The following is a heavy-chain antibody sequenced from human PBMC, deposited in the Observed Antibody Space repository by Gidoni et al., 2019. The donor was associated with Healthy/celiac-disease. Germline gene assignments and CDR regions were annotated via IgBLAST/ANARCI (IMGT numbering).Heavy chain of an antibody. V-gene: IGHV5-51*01. Sequence: EVQLVQPGAEVQKPGASLTLSCKGSAYSFTSYWIGWVRQMPGKGLEWMGIIYPGDSDTRYSPSVQGQVTISADKSISTAYLQWSSLKASDTAMYYCARRRGWLQNWFDPWGQGTLVTVSS. CDR1: AYSFTSYW. J-gene: IGHJ5*02. D-gene: IGHD5-12*01. CDR2: IYPGDSDT. CDR3: ARRRGWLQNWFDP.